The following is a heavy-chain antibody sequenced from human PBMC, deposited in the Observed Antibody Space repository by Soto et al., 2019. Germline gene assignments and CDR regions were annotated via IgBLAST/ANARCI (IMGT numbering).Heavy chain of an antibody. J-gene: IGHJ6*02. CDR1: GGSISSGGYY. D-gene: IGHD3-10*01. Sequence: SETLSLTCTVSGGSISSGGYYWSWIRQHPGKGLEWIGYIYYSGSTYYNPSLKSRVTISVDTSKNQFSLKLSSVTAADTAVYYCARDWTEAVRGSEFGDSTASKGMDVWGQGTTVTVSS. V-gene: IGHV4-31*03. CDR2: IYYSGST. CDR3: ARDWTEAVRGSEFGDSTASKGMDV.